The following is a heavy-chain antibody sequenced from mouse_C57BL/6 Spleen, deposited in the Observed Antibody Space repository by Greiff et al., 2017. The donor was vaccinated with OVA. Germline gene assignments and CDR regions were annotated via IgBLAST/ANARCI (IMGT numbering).Heavy chain of an antibody. CDR2: FHPYNDDT. J-gene: IGHJ1*03. V-gene: IGHV1-47*01. CDR3: ARGGYYYGSGYWYFDV. Sequence: VQLQQSGAELVKPGASVKMSCKASGYTFTTYPIEWMKQNHGKSLEWIGNFHPYNDDTKYNEKFKGKATLTVEKSSSTVYLELSRLTSDDSAVYYCARGGYYYGSGYWYFDVWGTGTTVTVSS. CDR1: GYTFTTYP. D-gene: IGHD1-1*01.